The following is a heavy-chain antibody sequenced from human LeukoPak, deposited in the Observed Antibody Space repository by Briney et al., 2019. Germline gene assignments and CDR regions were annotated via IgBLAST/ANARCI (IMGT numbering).Heavy chain of an antibody. Sequence: GASVKVSCKASGYTFTSYGISWVRQAPGQGLEWMGRTSAYNGNTNYAQKLQGRVTMTTDTSTSTAYMELRSLRSDDTAVYYCAREFTSSSWYTHYYWGQGTLVTVSS. V-gene: IGHV1-18*01. CDR3: AREFTSSSWYTHYY. D-gene: IGHD6-13*01. CDR1: GYTFTSYG. CDR2: TSAYNGNT. J-gene: IGHJ4*02.